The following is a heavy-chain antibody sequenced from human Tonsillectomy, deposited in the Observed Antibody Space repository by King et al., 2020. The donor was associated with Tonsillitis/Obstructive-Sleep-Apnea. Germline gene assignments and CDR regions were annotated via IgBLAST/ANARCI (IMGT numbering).Heavy chain of an antibody. CDR2: IKSKTDGGTT. D-gene: IGHD3-3*01. J-gene: IGHJ4*02. V-gene: IGHV3-15*01. CDR1: GFTFSNAW. Sequence: VQLVESGGGLVKPGGSLRLSCAASGFTFSNAWMSWVRQAPGKGLEWVGRIKSKTDGGTTDYAAPVKGRFTNSRDDSKNTLYLQKNSLKNPDTAVYYLPPYYHFLSCSFPFDYLGQGTLLTLSS. CDR3: PPYYHFLSCSFPFDY.